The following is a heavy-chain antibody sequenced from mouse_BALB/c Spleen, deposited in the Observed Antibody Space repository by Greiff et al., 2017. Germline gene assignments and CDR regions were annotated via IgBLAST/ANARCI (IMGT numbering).Heavy chain of an antibody. V-gene: IGHV2-9*02. J-gene: IGHJ4*01. CDR1: GFSLTSYG. Sequence: VKLMESGPGLVAPSQSLSITCTVSGFSLTSYGVHWVRQPPGKGLEWLGVIWAGGSTNYNSALMSRLSISKDNSKSQVFLKMNSLQTDDTAMYYCARVLWLRYYAMDYWGQGTSVTVSS. D-gene: IGHD2-2*01. CDR3: ARVLWLRYYAMDY. CDR2: IWAGGST.